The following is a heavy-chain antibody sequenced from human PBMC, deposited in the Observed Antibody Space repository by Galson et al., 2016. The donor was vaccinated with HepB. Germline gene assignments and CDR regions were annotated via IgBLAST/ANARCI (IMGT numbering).Heavy chain of an antibody. CDR3: ARHTSTRGAFDY. Sequence: TLSLTCTVSGDSISSSDYYWGWIRQPPGKGLEWIASINYAGSPYYNPSLKDRVTISVDTSKNQFSLKVSSVTAADTAVYYCARHTSTRGAFDYWGQGRLVTVSS. CDR2: INYAGSP. D-gene: IGHD4/OR15-4a*01. V-gene: IGHV4-39*01. CDR1: GDSISSSDYY. J-gene: IGHJ4*02.